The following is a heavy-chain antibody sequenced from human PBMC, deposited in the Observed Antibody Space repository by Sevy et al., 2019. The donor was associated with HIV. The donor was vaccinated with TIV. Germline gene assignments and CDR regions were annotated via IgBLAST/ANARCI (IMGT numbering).Heavy chain of an antibody. CDR1: GFTFSSFG. CDR3: ANDQWAGI. J-gene: IGHJ3*02. CDR2: IRYDGKYK. V-gene: IGHV3-30*02. D-gene: IGHD1-26*01. Sequence: GGSLRLSCAASGFTFSSFGMHWIRQAPGKGLEWVAFIRYDGKYKYEADSMKGRFTISRDNSQNTLYLQMHSLRAEDTAVYYCANDQWAGIWGQGTMVTVSS.